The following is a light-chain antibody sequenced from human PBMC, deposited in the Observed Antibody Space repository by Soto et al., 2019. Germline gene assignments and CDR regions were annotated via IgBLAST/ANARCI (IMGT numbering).Light chain of an antibody. V-gene: IGLV2-18*02. CDR3: NSYTGSSTHV. CDR1: SSDVGSYNR. J-gene: IGLJ1*01. CDR2: EVS. Sequence: QSALTQPPSVSGSPGQSVAISCTGTSSDVGSYNRVSWYQQPPGAAPKLMIYEVSNRPSGVTDRFSGSKSGNTASLTISGLQAEDEADYYCNSYTGSSTHVFGTGTKLTVL.